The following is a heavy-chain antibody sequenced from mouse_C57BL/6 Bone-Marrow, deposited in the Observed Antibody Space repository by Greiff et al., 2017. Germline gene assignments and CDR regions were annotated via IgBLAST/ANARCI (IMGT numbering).Heavy chain of an antibody. CDR2: IYPGSGST. CDR3: ARGGLRQYYFDY. J-gene: IGHJ2*01. CDR1: GYTFTSYW. Sequence: QVQLQQPGAELVKPGASVKMSCKASGYTFTSYWITWVKQRPGQGLEWIGDIYPGSGSTNYNEKFKSKATLTVDTSSSTAYMQLSSLTSEDSAVYYCARGGLRQYYFDYWGQGTTLTVSS. D-gene: IGHD1-1*01. V-gene: IGHV1-55*01.